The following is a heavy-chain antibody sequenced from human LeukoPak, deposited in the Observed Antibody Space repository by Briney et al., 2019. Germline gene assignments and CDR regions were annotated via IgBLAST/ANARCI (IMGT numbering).Heavy chain of an antibody. Sequence: ASVKVSCKASGYTFTSYDINWVRQATGQGLEWMGWMNPNSGNTGYAQKFQGRVTMTRNTSISTAYMELSSLGSEDTAVYYCARGMVATPYYYYGMDVWGQGTTVTVSS. J-gene: IGHJ6*02. V-gene: IGHV1-8*01. CDR1: GYTFTSYD. CDR3: ARGMVATPYYYYGMDV. CDR2: MNPNSGNT. D-gene: IGHD5-12*01.